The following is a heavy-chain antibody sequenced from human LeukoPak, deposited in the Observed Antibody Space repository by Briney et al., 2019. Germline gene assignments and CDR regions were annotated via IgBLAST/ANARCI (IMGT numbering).Heavy chain of an antibody. CDR3: AKDRADVAARPRFDP. V-gene: IGHV3-23*01. CDR1: GFAFSSYA. Sequence: PGGSLRLSCADSGFAFSSYAMSWVRQAPGKGLEWVSGISGSGGSTYYADSVKGRFTISRDNSKNTLYLQMNSLRTEDTAVYYCAKDRADVAARPRFDPWGQGTLVTVSS. CDR2: ISGSGGST. D-gene: IGHD6-6*01. J-gene: IGHJ5*02.